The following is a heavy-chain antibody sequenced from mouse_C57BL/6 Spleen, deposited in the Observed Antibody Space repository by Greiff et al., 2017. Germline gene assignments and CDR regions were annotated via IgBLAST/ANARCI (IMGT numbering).Heavy chain of an antibody. CDR3: ARSLCYEYDIWFAY. D-gene: IGHD2-4*01. CDR2: IYPGDGDT. J-gene: IGHJ3*01. Sequence: QVQLKESGAALVKPGASVKISCKASGYAFSSYWMNWVKQRPGKGLEWIGQIYPGDGDTNYNGKFKGKATLTADKSSSPPYMQLSSLTSEDSAVYVCARSLCYEYDIWFAYWGQGTLVTVSA. CDR1: GYAFSSYW. V-gene: IGHV1-80*01.